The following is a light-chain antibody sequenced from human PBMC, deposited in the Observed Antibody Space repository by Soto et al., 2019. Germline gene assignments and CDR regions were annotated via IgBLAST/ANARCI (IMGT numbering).Light chain of an antibody. J-gene: IGKJ1*01. CDR1: QSVDGN. V-gene: IGKV3-15*01. CDR3: QQYNNWWT. Sequence: EILMTQSPATLSVSPGERATLSCRASQSVDGNLAWYQQKPGQAPRLLIYGASTRATGISARFSGSGYGTEFTLTISSLQSEDFGVYYCQQYNNWWTFGQGTKV. CDR2: GAS.